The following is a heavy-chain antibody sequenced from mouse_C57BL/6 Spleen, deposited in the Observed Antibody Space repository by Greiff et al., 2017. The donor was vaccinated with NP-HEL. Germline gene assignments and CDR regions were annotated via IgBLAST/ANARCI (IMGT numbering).Heavy chain of an antibody. CDR2: ISDGGSYT. Sequence: EVMLVESGGGLVKPGGSLKLSCAASGFTFSSYAMSWVRQTPEKRLEWVATISDGGSYTYYPDNVKGRFTISRDNAKNNLYLQMSHLKSEDTAMYYCARDPLTGDAYWGQGTLVTVSA. CDR1: GFTFSSYA. D-gene: IGHD4-1*01. CDR3: ARDPLTGDAY. J-gene: IGHJ3*01. V-gene: IGHV5-4*01.